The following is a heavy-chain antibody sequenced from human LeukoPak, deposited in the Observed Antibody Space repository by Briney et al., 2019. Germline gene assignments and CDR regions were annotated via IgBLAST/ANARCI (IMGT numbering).Heavy chain of an antibody. Sequence: ASVKVSCKASGYTFTSYAMHWVRQAPGQRLEWMGWINAGNGNTKYSQKFQGRVTITRDTSASTAYMELSSLRSEDTAVYYCARESPPYDYVWGSYRSGAYYFDYWGQGTLVTVSS. J-gene: IGHJ4*02. CDR3: ARESPPYDYVWGSYRSGAYYFDY. CDR1: GYTFTSYA. CDR2: INAGNGNT. V-gene: IGHV1-3*01. D-gene: IGHD3-16*02.